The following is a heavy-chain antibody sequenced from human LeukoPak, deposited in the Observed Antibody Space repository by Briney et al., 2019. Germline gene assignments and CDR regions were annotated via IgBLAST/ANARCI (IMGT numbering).Heavy chain of an antibody. D-gene: IGHD3-16*01. CDR1: GCSISDYS. Sequence: PSETLSLTCTVSGCSISDYSWSWIRQPPGKGLEWVGYIYYSGSTKYNPYLKSRVTMSVDTSKNQHSLKLSSVTDADTAVYYCTRRRGGGDGFFDYWGQGTLVTVPS. V-gene: IGHV4-59*08. CDR2: IYYSGST. J-gene: IGHJ4*02. CDR3: TRRRGGGDGFFDY.